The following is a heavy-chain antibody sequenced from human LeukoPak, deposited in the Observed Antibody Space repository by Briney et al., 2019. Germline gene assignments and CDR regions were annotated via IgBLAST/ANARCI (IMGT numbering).Heavy chain of an antibody. D-gene: IGHD3-22*01. J-gene: IGHJ4*02. Sequence: SETLSLTCTVSGGSISSSSYYWGWIRQPPGKGLEWIGSIYYSGSTYYNPSLKSRVTISVDTSKNQFSPKLSSVTAADTAVYYCARGPYYDSSGYYLTLFDYWGQGTLVTVSS. CDR2: IYYSGST. CDR3: ARGPYYDSSGYYLTLFDY. V-gene: IGHV4-39*01. CDR1: GGSISSSSYY.